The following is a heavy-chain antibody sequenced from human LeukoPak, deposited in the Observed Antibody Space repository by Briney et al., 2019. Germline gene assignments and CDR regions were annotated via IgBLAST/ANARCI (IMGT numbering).Heavy chain of an antibody. Sequence: GGSLRLSCAASGFTFSSYWMSWVRQAPGKGLEWVANIKQDGSEKYYVDSVKGRFTISRDNAKNSLYLQMSSLRAEDTAVYFCARGQTTVTNWGQEPWSPSPQ. J-gene: IGHJ4*01. CDR1: GFTFSSYW. V-gene: IGHV3-7*03. CDR2: IKQDGSEK. D-gene: IGHD4-17*01. CDR3: ARGQTTVTN.